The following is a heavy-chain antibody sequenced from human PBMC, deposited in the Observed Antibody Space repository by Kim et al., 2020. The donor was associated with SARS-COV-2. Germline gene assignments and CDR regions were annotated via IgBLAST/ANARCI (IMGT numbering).Heavy chain of an antibody. CDR1: GGSFSGYY. CDR2: INHSGST. CDR3: AKLTMVRGVT. D-gene: IGHD3-10*01. J-gene: IGHJ3*01. Sequence: SETLSLTCAVYGGSFSGYYWSWIRQPPGKGLEWIGEINHSGSTNYNPSLKSRVTISVDTSKNQFSLKLSSVTAADTAVYYCAKLTMVRGVTWGQGTMVTV. V-gene: IGHV4-34*01.